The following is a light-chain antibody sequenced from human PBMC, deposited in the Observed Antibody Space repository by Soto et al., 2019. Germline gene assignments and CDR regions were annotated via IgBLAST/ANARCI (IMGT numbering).Light chain of an antibody. Sequence: EIVLTQSPGTLSLSPGERATLSCRASQAVTSPFLAWYQQKPGQAPRHVIYSTSGRATGIPARFRGSGSGTDFALTISSREPEDSAVDDCQQYGSSPRTCGQGTKVEV. CDR1: QAVTSPF. CDR3: QQYGSSPRT. J-gene: IGKJ1*01. CDR2: STS. V-gene: IGKV3-20*01.